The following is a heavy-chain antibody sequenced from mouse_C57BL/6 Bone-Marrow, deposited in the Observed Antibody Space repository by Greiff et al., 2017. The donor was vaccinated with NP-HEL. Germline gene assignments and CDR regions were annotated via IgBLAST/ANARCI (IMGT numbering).Heavy chain of an antibody. CDR3: AKQITTVVAPGFAY. CDR2: INPNNGGT. V-gene: IGHV1-22*01. CDR1: GYTFTDYN. D-gene: IGHD1-1*01. J-gene: IGHJ3*01. Sequence: VQLQQSGPELVKPGASVKMSCKASGYTFTDYNMHWVKQSHGKSLEWIGYINPNNGGTSYNQKFKGKATLTVNKSSSTAYMELRSLTSEDSAVYYCAKQITTVVAPGFAYWGQGTLVTVSA.